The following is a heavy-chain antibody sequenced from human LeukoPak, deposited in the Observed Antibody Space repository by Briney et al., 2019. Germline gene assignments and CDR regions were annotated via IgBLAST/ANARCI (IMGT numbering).Heavy chain of an antibody. CDR2: IIPIFGTA. CDR1: GGTFSSYA. V-gene: IGHV1-69*06. J-gene: IGHJ4*02. D-gene: IGHD2-15*01. Sequence: SVKVSCKASGGTFSSYAISWVRQAPGQGLGWMGGIIPIFGTANYAQKFQGRVTIIADKSTSTAYMELSSLRSEDTAVYYCARGDGGSPVFDYWGQGTLVTVSS. CDR3: ARGDGGSPVFDY.